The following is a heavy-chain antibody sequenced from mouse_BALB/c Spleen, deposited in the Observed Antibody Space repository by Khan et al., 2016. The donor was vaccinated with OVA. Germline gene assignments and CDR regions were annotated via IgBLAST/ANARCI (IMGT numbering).Heavy chain of an antibody. J-gene: IGHJ4*01. CDR3: AKFTPNYFPLTP. D-gene: IGHD1-1*01. CDR2: IWGDGNT. V-gene: IGHV2-3*01. CDR1: GFSLDSFG. Sequence: VELVESGPGLVAPSESLSITCTVSGFSLDSFGVNWVRQPPGKGLEWLGVIWGDGNTNYHSGLKSRLTINKDNSKSQVFLRLNSLQTYDTATYXGAKFTPNYFPLTPWVKGTSVTFSS.